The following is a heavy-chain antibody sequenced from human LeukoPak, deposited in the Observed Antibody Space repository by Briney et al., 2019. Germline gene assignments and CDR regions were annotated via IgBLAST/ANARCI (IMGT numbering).Heavy chain of an antibody. J-gene: IGHJ4*02. V-gene: IGHV4-38-2*01. Sequence: SETLSLTCAVSGYSISNGYYWGWIRQPPGKGLEWIGSIYHSGSTYYNPSLKSRVTISVDTSKNQFSLKLSSVTAADTAVYYCARTRYYYDSSGYYWGVYYFDYWGQGTLVTVSS. CDR2: IYHSGST. D-gene: IGHD3-22*01. CDR3: ARTRYYYDSSGYYWGVYYFDY. CDR1: GYSISNGYY.